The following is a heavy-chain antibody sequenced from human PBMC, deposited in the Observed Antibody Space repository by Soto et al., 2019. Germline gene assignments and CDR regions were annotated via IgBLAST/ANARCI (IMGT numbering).Heavy chain of an antibody. J-gene: IGHJ4*02. V-gene: IGHV3-23*01. Sequence: GGSLRLSCAASGFTFSRYAMSWVRQAPGKGLGWVSAISGSGGSTYYADSVMGRFTISRDNSKNTLYLQMNSLRAEDTAVYYCAKLGSTATYFDYWGQGTLVTVSS. CDR3: AKLGSTATYFDY. CDR2: ISGSGGST. D-gene: IGHD6-13*01. CDR1: GFTFSRYA.